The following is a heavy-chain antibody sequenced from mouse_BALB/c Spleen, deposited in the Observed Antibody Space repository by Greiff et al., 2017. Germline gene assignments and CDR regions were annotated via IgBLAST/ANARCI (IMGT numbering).Heavy chain of an antibody. D-gene: IGHD2-3*01. CDR2: INPSNGRT. Sequence: QVQLQQPGAELVKPGASVKLSCKASGYTFTSYWMHWVKQRPGQGLEWIGEINPSNGRTNYNEKFKSKATLTVDKSSSTAYMQLSSLTSEDSAVYYCARWGLLFPYWGEGTLVTVSA. CDR1: GYTFTSYW. CDR3: ARWGLLFPY. V-gene: IGHV1S81*02. J-gene: IGHJ3*01.